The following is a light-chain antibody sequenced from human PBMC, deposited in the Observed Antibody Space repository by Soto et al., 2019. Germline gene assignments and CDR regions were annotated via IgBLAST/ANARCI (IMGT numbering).Light chain of an antibody. V-gene: IGKV3-11*01. Sequence: DILLTQSPATLSLSPGERATLSCRASQSISSYLAWYQQKPGQAPRLLIYDASNRATGIPARFSGRGSGADFTLTISSLEPEDFAVYYCQQRRNWPQTFVQGTKVEIK. CDR3: QQRRNWPQT. CDR2: DAS. J-gene: IGKJ1*01. CDR1: QSISSY.